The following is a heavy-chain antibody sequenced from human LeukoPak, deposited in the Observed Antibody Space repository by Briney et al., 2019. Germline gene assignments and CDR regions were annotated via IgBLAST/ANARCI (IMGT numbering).Heavy chain of an antibody. V-gene: IGHV3-20*01. CDR2: INWNGGST. D-gene: IGHD3-22*01. CDR1: GFTFDDYG. CDR3: ARAYYDSSGYYYRLMGAFDI. J-gene: IGHJ3*02. Sequence: GGSLRLSCAAPGFTFDDYGMSWVRQAPGKGLEWVSGINWNGGSTGYADSVKGRFTISRDNAKNSLYLRMNSLRAEDTALYHCARAYYDSSGYYYRLMGAFDIWGQGTMVTVSS.